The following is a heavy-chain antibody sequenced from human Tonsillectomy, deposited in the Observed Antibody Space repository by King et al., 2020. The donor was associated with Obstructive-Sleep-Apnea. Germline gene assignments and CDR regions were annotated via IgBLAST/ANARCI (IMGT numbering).Heavy chain of an antibody. CDR2: ISYDGSNK. Sequence: VQLVESGGGVVQPGRSLRLSCAASGFTFSSYAMHWVRQAPGKGLEWVAVISYDGSNKYYADSVKGRFTISRDNSKNTLHLQMNSLRTEDTAVYYCVRGGDSSSSVAADYYYGMDVWGQGTTVTVSS. D-gene: IGHD6-6*01. CDR1: GFTFSSYA. J-gene: IGHJ6*02. CDR3: VRGGDSSSSVAADYYYGMDV. V-gene: IGHV3-30*04.